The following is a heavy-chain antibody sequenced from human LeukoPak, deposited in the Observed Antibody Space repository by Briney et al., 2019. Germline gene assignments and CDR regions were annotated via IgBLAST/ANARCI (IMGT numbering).Heavy chain of an antibody. J-gene: IGHJ2*01. CDR1: GGSISTYY. Sequence: SETLSHTCTLSGGSISTYYWTWIRQPPGKGLEWIGYIYYTGSTNYNPSLKSRVTISVDTSKNQFPLKLSSVTAADTAVYYCARYYCDSSGAWRYYDLWGRGTLVTVSS. V-gene: IGHV4-59*01. CDR3: ARYYCDSSGAWRYYDL. D-gene: IGHD3-22*01. CDR2: IYYTGST.